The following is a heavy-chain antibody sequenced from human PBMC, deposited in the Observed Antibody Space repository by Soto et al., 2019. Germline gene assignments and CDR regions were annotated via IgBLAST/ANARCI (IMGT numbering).Heavy chain of an antibody. CDR2: IRSKANSYAT. J-gene: IGHJ3*02. Sequence: EVQLVESGGGLVQPGGSLKLSCAASGFTFSGSAMHWVRQASGKGLEWVGRIRSKANSYATAYAASVKGRFTISRDDSKNTAYLQMNSLKTEDTAVYYCSCTVEAFDIWGQGTMVTVSS. CDR1: GFTFSGSA. CDR3: SCTVEAFDI. D-gene: IGHD2-8*02. V-gene: IGHV3-73*02.